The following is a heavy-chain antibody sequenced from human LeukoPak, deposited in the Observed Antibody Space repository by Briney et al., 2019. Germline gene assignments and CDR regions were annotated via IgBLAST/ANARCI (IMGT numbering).Heavy chain of an antibody. V-gene: IGHV1-2*02. Sequence: GASVKVSCKASGYTFTGYYMHWVRQAPGQGLEWMGWINPNSGGTNYAQKLQGGVTMTRDTSISTAYMELSRLRSDDTAVYYCGRGSPSSSGWYGDYWGQGTLVTVSS. D-gene: IGHD6-19*01. J-gene: IGHJ4*02. CDR3: GRGSPSSSGWYGDY. CDR2: INPNSGGT. CDR1: GYTFTGYY.